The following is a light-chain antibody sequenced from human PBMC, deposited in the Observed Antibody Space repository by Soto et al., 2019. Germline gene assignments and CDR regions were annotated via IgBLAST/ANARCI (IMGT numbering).Light chain of an antibody. CDR3: QQYGGSPRT. J-gene: IGKJ1*01. Sequence: IVLTQSPGTLPLSPGERATLSCRASQSVSSNYLAWYQQKSGQAPRLLIYGASSRATGIPDRFSGSGSGTDFTLTISRLEPEDFAVYYCQQYGGSPRTFGQGTKVEIK. CDR1: QSVSSNY. CDR2: GAS. V-gene: IGKV3-20*01.